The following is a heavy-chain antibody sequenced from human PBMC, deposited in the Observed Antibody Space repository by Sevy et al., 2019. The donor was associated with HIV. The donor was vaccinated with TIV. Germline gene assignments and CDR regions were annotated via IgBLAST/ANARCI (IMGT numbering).Heavy chain of an antibody. CDR1: GFIFSDYG. CDR3: ARDSNEYGDYRLSYYFDY. CDR2: IYYDGNNK. V-gene: IGHV3-33*01. Sequence: GGSLRLSCAASGFIFSDYGMHWVRQAPIKGLEWVASIYYDGNNKYYADSVKGRFTISRDESKNTLYLQMNSLRAEDTAVYYCARDSNEYGDYRLSYYFDYWGQGALVTVSS. J-gene: IGHJ4*02. D-gene: IGHD4-17*01.